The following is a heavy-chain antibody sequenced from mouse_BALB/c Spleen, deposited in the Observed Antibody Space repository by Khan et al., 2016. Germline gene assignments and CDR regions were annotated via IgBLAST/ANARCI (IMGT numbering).Heavy chain of an antibody. V-gene: IGHV1S136*01. CDR2: VNPYTDGT. CDR3: ARGDY. Sequence: VQLKQSGPVLVKPGTSVKMSCKASGYTFTPYIIHWAKQKPGQGLEWIGYVNPYTDGTQYNEKFKHKATLTSDKSSSTAYMDLSSLTSDDSAVYDCARGDYWGQGTTLTVS. J-gene: IGHJ2*01. CDR1: GYTFTPYI.